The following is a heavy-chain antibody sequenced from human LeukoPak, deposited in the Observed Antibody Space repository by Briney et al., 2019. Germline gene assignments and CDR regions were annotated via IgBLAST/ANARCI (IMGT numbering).Heavy chain of an antibody. D-gene: IGHD3-10*01. Sequence: GGSLRLSCAASGFTFDDYAMHWVRQVPGKGLEWVSLISGDGGETYYADSVKGRFTISRDNSKNTLYLQMNSLRAEDTAVYYCAKDRVVRGVMGAGGYWGQGTLVTVSS. J-gene: IGHJ4*02. CDR2: ISGDGGET. CDR3: AKDRVVRGVMGAGGY. CDR1: GFTFDDYA. V-gene: IGHV3-43*02.